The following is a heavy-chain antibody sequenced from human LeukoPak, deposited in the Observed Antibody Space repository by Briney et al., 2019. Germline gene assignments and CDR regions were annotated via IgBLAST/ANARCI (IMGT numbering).Heavy chain of an antibody. D-gene: IGHD3-10*01. CDR2: LNRNNGFT. CDR1: GYTFAGYY. CDR3: ARVSGSNLERQFNWFDP. Sequence: ASVKVSCKTSGYTFAGYYIHWVRQAPGEGLEWLGWLNRNNGFTNYAQKFQGRVFMTRDRPIKTAYMELRSLTSDDTAIYYCARVSGSNLERQFNWFDPWGQGTLVTVSS. J-gene: IGHJ5*02. V-gene: IGHV1-2*02.